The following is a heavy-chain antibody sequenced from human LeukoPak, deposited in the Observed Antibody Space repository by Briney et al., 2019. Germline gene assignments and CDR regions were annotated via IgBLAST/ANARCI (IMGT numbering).Heavy chain of an antibody. D-gene: IGHD2-2*03. Sequence: SETLSLTCTVSGGSISNYYWSWIRQPPGKGLEWIGYIYYSGSTNYNPSLKSRVTISVDTSKNQFSLKLSSATAADTAVYYCARLDIVVVPVTQYYFDYWGQGTLVTVSS. J-gene: IGHJ4*02. CDR2: IYYSGST. CDR3: ARLDIVVVPVTQYYFDY. V-gene: IGHV4-59*08. CDR1: GGSISNYY.